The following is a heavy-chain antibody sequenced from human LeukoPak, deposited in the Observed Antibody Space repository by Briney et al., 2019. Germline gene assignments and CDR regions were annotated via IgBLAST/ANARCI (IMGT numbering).Heavy chain of an antibody. Sequence: GASVKVSCKPSRYTSTSYGISWVRPAPGQGLEWMGWISAYNGNTNYAQKLQGRVTMTTDTSTSTAYMELRSLRSDDTAVYYCARLLAVPDWYFDLWGRGTLVTVSS. CDR2: ISAYNGNT. CDR1: RYTSTSYG. D-gene: IGHD2-15*01. J-gene: IGHJ2*01. CDR3: ARLLAVPDWYFDL. V-gene: IGHV1-18*04.